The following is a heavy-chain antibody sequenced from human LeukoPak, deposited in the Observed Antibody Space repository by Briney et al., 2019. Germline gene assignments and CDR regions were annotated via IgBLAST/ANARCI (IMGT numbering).Heavy chain of an antibody. D-gene: IGHD4-17*01. CDR2: IYPGDSET. V-gene: IGHV5-51*01. CDR1: GYRFTAYR. Sequence: GESLKISCQGSGYRFTAYRIAWVRQMPGKGLEWMGIIYPGDSETRYSPSFQGQVTISADKSINTAYLQWRTLRASDTAIYYCARQEYGDYPIDPWGQGTLVTVSS. CDR3: ARQEYGDYPIDP. J-gene: IGHJ5*02.